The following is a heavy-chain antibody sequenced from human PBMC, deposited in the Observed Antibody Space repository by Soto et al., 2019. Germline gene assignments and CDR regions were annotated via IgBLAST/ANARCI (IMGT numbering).Heavy chain of an antibody. J-gene: IGHJ6*02. CDR1: GGSISSYY. Sequence: SLTCNVSGGSISSYYWSWIRQPPGKGMEWIGYIYYSGSTNYNPSLKSRVTISVDTSKNQFSLKLSSVTAADTAVYYCARDPYDFWSGSIYYYGMDVWGQGTTVTVSS. D-gene: IGHD3-3*01. CDR3: ARDPYDFWSGSIYYYGMDV. V-gene: IGHV4-59*01. CDR2: IYYSGST.